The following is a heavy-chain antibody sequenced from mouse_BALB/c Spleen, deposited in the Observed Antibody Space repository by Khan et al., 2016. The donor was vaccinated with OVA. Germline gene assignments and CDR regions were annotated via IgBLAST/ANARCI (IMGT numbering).Heavy chain of an antibody. J-gene: IGHJ4*01. V-gene: IGHV3-2*02. CDR3: ARGNYYGYAMDY. Sequence: EVQLQESGPGLVKPAQSLSLTCTVTGYSITSNYAWNWIRKSQGNILEWMGNISYSGSTNYNQSLKSRISITRDTSKNQFFLQLNSVTTEDTATYYCARGNYYGYAMDYWGQGTSITVSS. CDR1: GYSITSNYA. CDR2: ISYSGST. D-gene: IGHD1-1*01.